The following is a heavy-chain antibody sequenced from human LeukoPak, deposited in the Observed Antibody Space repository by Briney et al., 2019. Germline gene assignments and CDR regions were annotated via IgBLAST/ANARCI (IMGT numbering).Heavy chain of an antibody. CDR3: ARVSGNYGSGSYLDY. D-gene: IGHD3-10*01. CDR2: INHSGST. Sequence: SETLSLTCAVYGVHYWVYYWSWTRDPPEKTGVGIGEINHSGSTNYNPSLKSRVTISVDTSKNQFSPKLSSVTAADTAVYYCARVSGNYGSGSYLDYWGQGTLVTVSS. CDR1: GVHYWVYY. J-gene: IGHJ4*02. V-gene: IGHV4-34*01.